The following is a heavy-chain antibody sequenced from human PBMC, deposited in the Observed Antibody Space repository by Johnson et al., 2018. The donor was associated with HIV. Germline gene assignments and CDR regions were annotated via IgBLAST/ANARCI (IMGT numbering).Heavy chain of an antibody. V-gene: IGHV3-66*01. J-gene: IGHJ3*02. CDR2: ITNYGAT. Sequence: VQLVESGGGLVKPGGSLRLSCAASGFTFSNTYMGWVRQAPGKGLEWVSHITNYGATGYADSAKGRFTISRDNSENTLDLQMNSLRVEDTAVYYCATSSVGWGIDAFDIWGQGTMVTVSS. CDR3: ATSSVGWGIDAFDI. CDR1: GFTFSNTY. D-gene: IGHD3-16*01.